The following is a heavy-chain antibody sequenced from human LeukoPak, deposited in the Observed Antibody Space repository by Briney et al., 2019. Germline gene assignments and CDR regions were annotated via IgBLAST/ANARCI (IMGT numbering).Heavy chain of an antibody. CDR3: ARGLYGGNSAIDY. CDR1: GFTVSSNY. J-gene: IGHJ4*02. V-gene: IGHV3-53*01. CDR2: IYSGGST. D-gene: IGHD4-23*01. Sequence: GGSLILSCAASGFTVSSNYMSWVRQAPGKGLEWVSVIYSGGSTYYADSVKGRFTISRDNSKNTLYLQMNSLRAEDTAVYYCARGLYGGNSAIDYWGQGTLVTVSS.